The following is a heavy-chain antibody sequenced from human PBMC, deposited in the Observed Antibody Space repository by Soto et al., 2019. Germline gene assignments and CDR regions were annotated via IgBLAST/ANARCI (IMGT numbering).Heavy chain of an antibody. CDR1: GFTMSNYW. D-gene: IGHD3-9*01. V-gene: IGHV3-7*03. Sequence: EVQLVESGGGLVQPGGCLRLSCAASGFTMSNYWMNWVRQAPGTGLEWVANIRQDGSEKNYGDSVKGRFTISRDNAENSLYLQMNSLRAEDTAVYYCTRLDFDAVAGYYIDLWGQGTMVSVAS. CDR3: TRLDFDAVAGYYIDL. CDR2: IRQDGSEK. J-gene: IGHJ3*01.